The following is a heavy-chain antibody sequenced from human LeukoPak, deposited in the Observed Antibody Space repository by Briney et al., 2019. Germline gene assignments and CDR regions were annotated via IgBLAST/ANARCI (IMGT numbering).Heavy chain of an antibody. CDR2: IYYSGST. V-gene: IGHV4-59*01. CDR3: ARDRDGYKFDY. Sequence: SETLPLTCTVSGGSISSYYWSWIRQPPGKGLEWIGYIYYSGSTNYNPSLKSRVTISVDTSKNQFSLKLSSVTAADTAVYYCARDRDGYKFDYWGQGTLVTVSS. CDR1: GGSISSYY. J-gene: IGHJ4*02. D-gene: IGHD5-24*01.